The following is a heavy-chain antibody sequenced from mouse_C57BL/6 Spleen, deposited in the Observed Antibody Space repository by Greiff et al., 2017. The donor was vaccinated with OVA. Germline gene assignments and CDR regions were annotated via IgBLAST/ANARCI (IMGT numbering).Heavy chain of an antibody. V-gene: IGHV5-16*01. CDR3: AREERDDYDDAMDY. D-gene: IGHD2-4*01. J-gene: IGHJ4*01. CDR1: GFTFSDYY. Sequence: VQLKESEGGLVQPGSSMKLSCTASGFTFSDYYMAWVRQVPEKGLEWVANINYDGSSTYYLDSLKSRLIISRDNAKNILYLQMSSLKSEDTATYYCAREERDDYDDAMDYWGQGTSVTVSS. CDR2: INYDGSST.